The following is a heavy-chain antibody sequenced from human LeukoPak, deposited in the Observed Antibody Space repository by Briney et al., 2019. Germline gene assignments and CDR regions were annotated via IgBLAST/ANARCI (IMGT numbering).Heavy chain of an antibody. CDR1: GGSISSSSYY. CDR3: ARVARVSDFWSGPRGPFDY. Sequence: SETLSLTCTVSGGSISSSSYYWGWIRQPPGKGLEWIGYIYYSGSTNYNPSLKSRVTISVDTSKNQFSLKLSSVTAADTAVYYCARVARVSDFWSGPRGPFDYWGQGTLVAVSS. CDR2: IYYSGST. J-gene: IGHJ4*02. D-gene: IGHD3-3*01. V-gene: IGHV4-61*05.